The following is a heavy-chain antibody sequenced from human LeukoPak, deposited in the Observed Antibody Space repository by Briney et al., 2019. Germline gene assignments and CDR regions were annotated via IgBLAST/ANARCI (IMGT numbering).Heavy chain of an antibody. J-gene: IGHJ4*02. CDR1: GFTFSSYW. V-gene: IGHV3-7*01. CDR2: IKQDGSEK. CDR3: ARERAVAGDYYFDY. D-gene: IGHD6-19*01. Sequence: GGSLRLSCAASGFTFSSYWMSWVRQAPGKGLEWVANIKQDGSEKYYVDSVKGRFTISRDNAKNSLYQQMNSLRAEDTAVYYCARERAVAGDYYFDYWGQGTLVTVSS.